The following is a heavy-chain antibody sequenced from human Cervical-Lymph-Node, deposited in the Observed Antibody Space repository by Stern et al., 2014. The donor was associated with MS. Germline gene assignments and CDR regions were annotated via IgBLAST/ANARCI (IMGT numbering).Heavy chain of an antibody. Sequence: QEQLVQPGSQVRKPGASVKVSCQASGYTFINYDIFLVRQATGQGLEWMGWMNPNNANTGHAQKLQGRVTMTRNTSISTAYMELSGLRSDDTAVYYCVRGGFSYGYGLDAWGQGTAVIVSS. CDR3: VRGGFSYGYGLDA. D-gene: IGHD5-18*01. CDR1: GYTFINYD. V-gene: IGHV1-8*01. J-gene: IGHJ6*02. CDR2: MNPNNANT.